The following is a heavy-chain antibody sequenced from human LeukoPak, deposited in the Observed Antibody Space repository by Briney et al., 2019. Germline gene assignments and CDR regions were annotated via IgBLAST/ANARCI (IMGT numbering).Heavy chain of an antibody. D-gene: IGHD3-3*01. CDR2: ISTSSTTI. J-gene: IGHJ3*02. V-gene: IGHV3-48*01. Sequence: PGGSLRLSCAASGLTFSSYSMNWVRQAPGKGLEWVSYISTSSTTIYYADSVKGRFTISRDNAKNSLYLQMNSLRAEDTAVYYCARDHDFWSGSDTFDIWGQGTMVTVSS. CDR1: GLTFSSYS. CDR3: ARDHDFWSGSDTFDI.